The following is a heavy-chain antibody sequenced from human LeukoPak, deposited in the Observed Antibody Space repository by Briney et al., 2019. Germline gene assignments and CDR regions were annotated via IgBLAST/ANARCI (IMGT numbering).Heavy chain of an antibody. CDR3: AKDRSRSYSSFDS. Sequence: GGSLRLSCAASGFTFDEYTMHWVRHVPGKGLEWVSVIGWDSDSKYYLESVKGRFTISRDNTKNSLYLQMNSLRTEDTAFYYCAKDRSRSYSSFDSWGQGTLVTVSS. V-gene: IGHV3-43*01. CDR1: GFTFDEYT. J-gene: IGHJ4*02. CDR2: IGWDSDSK. D-gene: IGHD6-19*01.